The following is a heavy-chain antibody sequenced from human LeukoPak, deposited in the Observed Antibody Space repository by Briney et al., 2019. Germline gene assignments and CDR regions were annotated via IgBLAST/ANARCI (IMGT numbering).Heavy chain of an antibody. V-gene: IGHV3-23*01. Sequence: GGSLRLSCAASGFTFSSYAMSWVRQAPGKGLEWVSATSGSGGSTYYADSVKGRFTISRDNSKNTLYLQMNSLRAEDTAVYYCAKAPYYYYYMDVWGKGTTVTVSS. CDR3: AKAPYYYYYMDV. CDR2: TSGSGGST. CDR1: GFTFSSYA. J-gene: IGHJ6*03.